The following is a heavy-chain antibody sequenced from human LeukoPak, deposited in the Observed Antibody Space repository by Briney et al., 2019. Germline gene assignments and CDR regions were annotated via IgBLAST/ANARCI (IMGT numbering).Heavy chain of an antibody. D-gene: IGHD2-15*01. J-gene: IGHJ4*02. V-gene: IGHV4-59*08. CDR2: IYYSGST. CDR1: GGSISSYY. CDR3: ARLIGGSWRFDY. Sequence: SETLSLTCTVSGGSISSYYWSWIRQPPGKGLEWIGYIYYSGSTNYNSSLKSRVTISVDTSKNQFSLKLSSVTAADTAVYYCARLIGGSWRFDYWGQGTLVTVSS.